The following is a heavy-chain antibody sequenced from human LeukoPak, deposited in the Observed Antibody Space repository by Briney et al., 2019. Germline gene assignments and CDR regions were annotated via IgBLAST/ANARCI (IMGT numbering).Heavy chain of an antibody. CDR1: GGTFSSYA. CDR3: ARDPVAGPNHDAFDI. D-gene: IGHD6-19*01. J-gene: IGHJ3*02. Sequence: SVKVSCKASGGTFSSYAISWVRQAPGQGLEWMGRIIPILGIANYAQKFQGGVTITADKSTSTAYMELSSLRSEDTAVYYCARDPVAGPNHDAFDIWGQGTMVTVSS. CDR2: IIPILGIA. V-gene: IGHV1-69*04.